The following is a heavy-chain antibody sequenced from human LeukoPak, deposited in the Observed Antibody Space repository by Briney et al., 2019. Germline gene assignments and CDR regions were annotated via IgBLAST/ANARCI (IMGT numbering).Heavy chain of an antibody. J-gene: IGHJ4*02. D-gene: IGHD3-3*01. Sequence: GGSLRLSCAASGFTFSSYAMYWVRQAPGKGLEWVAVISHDGSNKYYADSVKDRFTISRDNSKNTLYLQMNSLRAEDTAVYYCARDAHNDFWSGSESNFDYWGQGTLVTVSS. V-gene: IGHV3-30-3*01. CDR2: ISHDGSNK. CDR1: GFTFSSYA. CDR3: ARDAHNDFWSGSESNFDY.